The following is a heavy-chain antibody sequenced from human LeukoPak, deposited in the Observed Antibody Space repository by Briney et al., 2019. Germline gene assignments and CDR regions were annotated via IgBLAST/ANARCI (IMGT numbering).Heavy chain of an antibody. D-gene: IGHD3-22*01. J-gene: IGHJ3*02. CDR1: GFTFSSYS. Sequence: PGGSLRLSCAASGFTFSSYSMNWVRQAPGKGLEWVSYISSSSSTIYYADSVKGRFTISRDNAKNSLYLQMNSLRAEDTAVYYCARDSHYYDSSGKGDAFDIWGQGTMVTVSS. V-gene: IGHV3-48*01. CDR2: ISSSSSTI. CDR3: ARDSHYYDSSGKGDAFDI.